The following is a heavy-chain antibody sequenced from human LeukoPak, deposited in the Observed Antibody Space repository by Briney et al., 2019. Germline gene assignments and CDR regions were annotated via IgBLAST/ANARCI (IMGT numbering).Heavy chain of an antibody. CDR1: GGSISSSSYY. Sequence: PSETLSLTCTVSGGSISSSSYYWGWIRQPPGRGLEWIGSIYYSGSTYYNPSLKSRVTISVDTSKNQFSLKLSSVTAADTAVYYCARPQPYGYSSGWSWFDPWGQGTLVTVSS. D-gene: IGHD6-19*01. V-gene: IGHV4-39*01. CDR2: IYYSGST. J-gene: IGHJ5*02. CDR3: ARPQPYGYSSGWSWFDP.